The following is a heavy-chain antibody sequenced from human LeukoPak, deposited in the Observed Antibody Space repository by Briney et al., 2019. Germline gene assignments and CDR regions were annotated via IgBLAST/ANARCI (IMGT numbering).Heavy chain of an antibody. D-gene: IGHD2-2*02. CDR2: IYTSGST. CDR3: ARSGGGYCSGTSCYIMDV. J-gene: IGHJ6*03. Sequence: SETLSLTCTVSGGSISSYYWSWIRQPAGKGLEWIGRIYTSGSTNYNPSLKSRVTMSVDTSKNQFSLKLSSVTAADTAVYYCARSGGGYCSGTSCYIMDVWGKGTTVTVSS. CDR1: GGSISSYY. V-gene: IGHV4-4*07.